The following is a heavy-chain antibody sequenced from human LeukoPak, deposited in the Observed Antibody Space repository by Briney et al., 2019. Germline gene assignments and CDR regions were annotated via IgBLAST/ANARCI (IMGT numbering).Heavy chain of an antibody. CDR1: GSTCSSYA. J-gene: IGHJ4*02. D-gene: IGHD1-1*01. CDR2: ISYDGSSK. Sequence: GRSLRLSCAASGSTCSSYAMHWVRQAPGKGLEGGAVISYDGSSKYYADSVKGLLTISRDNSKNTLYLQMNRLRAEDTAVYYCARGRSTYYLDYWGQGTLVTVSS. CDR3: ARGRSTYYLDY. V-gene: IGHV3-30-3*01.